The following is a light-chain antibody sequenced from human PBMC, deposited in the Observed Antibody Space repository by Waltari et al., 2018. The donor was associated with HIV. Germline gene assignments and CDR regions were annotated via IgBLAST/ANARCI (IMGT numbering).Light chain of an antibody. CDR3: SSYTSSSTPV. V-gene: IGLV2-14*03. CDR1: SRDVGGYNY. J-gene: IGLJ3*02. Sequence: QSALTQPAPVSGSPGQSITISCTGTSRDVGGYNYVYWYQQHPGKAPKLMIYDVSNRPSGVSNRFSGSKSGNTASLTISGLQAEDEADYYCSSYTSSSTPVFGGGTKLTVL. CDR2: DVS.